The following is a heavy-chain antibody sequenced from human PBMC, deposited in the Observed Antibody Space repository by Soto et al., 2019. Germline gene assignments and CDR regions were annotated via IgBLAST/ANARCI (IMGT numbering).Heavy chain of an antibody. V-gene: IGHV1-69*01. J-gene: IGHJ4*02. CDR1: GDTFSSSP. CDR3: VREQGIRPKSCGGGRCRGYYFAS. Sequence: QVQLVQSGAEVKKPGSSVKVSCKASGDTFSSSPMSWVRQAPGQGLEWMGGIIPAFGSANYAQNFRGRVTITADESTSTAYMELSSLGSEDTAVYFCVREQGIRPKSCGGGRCRGYYFASWGQGTLVTVSS. CDR2: IIPAFGSA. D-gene: IGHD2-15*01.